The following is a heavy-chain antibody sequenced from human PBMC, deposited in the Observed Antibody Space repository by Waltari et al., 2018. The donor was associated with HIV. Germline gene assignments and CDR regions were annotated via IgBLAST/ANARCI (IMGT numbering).Heavy chain of an antibody. V-gene: IGHV3-66*01. J-gene: IGHJ4*02. Sequence: EVQLVESGGGLVQPGGSLRLSCAASGFTVSSNYLSWVRQAPGKGLGWVSVIYSGGSTYYADSVKGRFTISRDNSKNTLYLQMNSLRAEDTAVYYCARVIVVVGEGYWGQGTLVTVSS. CDR1: GFTVSSNY. D-gene: IGHD2-15*01. CDR2: IYSGGST. CDR3: ARVIVVVGEGY.